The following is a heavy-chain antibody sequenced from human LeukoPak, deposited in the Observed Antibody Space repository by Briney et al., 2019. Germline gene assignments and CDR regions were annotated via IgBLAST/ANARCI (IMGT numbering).Heavy chain of an antibody. J-gene: IGHJ4*02. CDR1: GGSISSYY. CDR2: MYYSGRT. V-gene: IGHV4-59*01. CDR3: TTGGGWLTDY. Sequence: PSETLSLTCTVSGGSISSYYWSWIRQPPGKGLEWIGYMYYSGRTNYNPSLKSRVTISVDTSKNQFSLKLSSVTAADTAVYFCTTGGGWLTDYWGRGTLVTVSS. D-gene: IGHD5-24*01.